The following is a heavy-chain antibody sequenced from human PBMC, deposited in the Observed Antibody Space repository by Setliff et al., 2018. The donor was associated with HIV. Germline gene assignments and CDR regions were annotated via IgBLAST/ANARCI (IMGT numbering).Heavy chain of an antibody. CDR2: IYPNSGGT. Sequence: ASVKVSCKASGYTFTAYYIHWVRQAPGQGLEWMGRIYPNSGGTNFAQKFQGRVTMTRDTSISTAYMEPSRLTSDDTAMYFCARESTVVLGDDVDNYHYSYMDVWGKGTTVTVSS. J-gene: IGHJ6*03. D-gene: IGHD3-16*01. V-gene: IGHV1-2*06. CDR3: ARESTVVLGDDVDNYHYSYMDV. CDR1: GYTFTAYY.